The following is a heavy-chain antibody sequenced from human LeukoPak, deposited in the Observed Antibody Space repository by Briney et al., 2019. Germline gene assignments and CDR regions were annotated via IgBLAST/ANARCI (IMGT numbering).Heavy chain of an antibody. CDR3: VRDGATRLEFDY. J-gene: IGHJ4*02. Sequence: GGSLRLSCAASGFTFNNYSMNWVRQAPGKGLEWVSSISAGSTYIHYADSVKGRFTISRDNARNSLFMQMNCQRAEHTAVYYCVRDGATRLEFDYWGQGTLVTVSS. CDR1: GFTFNNYS. V-gene: IGHV3-21*01. CDR2: ISAGSTYI. D-gene: IGHD4/OR15-4a*01.